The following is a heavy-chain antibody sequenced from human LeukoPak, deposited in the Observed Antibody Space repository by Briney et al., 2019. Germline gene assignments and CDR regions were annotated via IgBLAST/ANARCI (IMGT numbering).Heavy chain of an antibody. CDR3: AKGRELLWFGESDY. J-gene: IGHJ4*02. CDR2: ISGSGGST. D-gene: IGHD3-10*01. Sequence: PGGSLRLSCAASGFTFSSYAMSWVRQAPGKGLEWVSAISGSGGSTYYADSVKGRFTISRDNSKNTLYLQMNSLRAEDTAVYYCAKGRELLWFGESDYWGQGTLVTVSS. V-gene: IGHV3-23*01. CDR1: GFTFSSYA.